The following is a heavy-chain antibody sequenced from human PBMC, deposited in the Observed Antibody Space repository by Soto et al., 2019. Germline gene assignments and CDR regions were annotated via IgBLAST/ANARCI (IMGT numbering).Heavy chain of an antibody. J-gene: IGHJ4*02. CDR2: ISYDGSNK. CDR3: AKDLYRVVTAMSYVDY. V-gene: IGHV3-30*18. D-gene: IGHD2-21*02. Sequence: GGSLRLSFAASGFTFSSYGMHWVRQAPGKGLEWVAVISYDGSNKYYADSVKGRFTISRDNSKNTLYLQMNSLRAEDTAVYYCAKDLYRVVTAMSYVDYWGQGTLVTVSS. CDR1: GFTFSSYG.